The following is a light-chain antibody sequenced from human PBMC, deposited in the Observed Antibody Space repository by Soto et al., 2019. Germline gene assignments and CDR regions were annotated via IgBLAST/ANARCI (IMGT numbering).Light chain of an antibody. V-gene: IGLV2-14*01. CDR3: ISYTTSSARV. Sequence: QSVLTQPASVSGSPGQSITISCTGTSSDVGGYNYVSWYQQHPGKAPKLMIYEVSYRPSGISHRFSGSKSGNTASLTISWLQAEDEADYYCISYTTSSARVFGGGTKVTVL. CDR1: SSDVGGYNY. CDR2: EVS. J-gene: IGLJ3*02.